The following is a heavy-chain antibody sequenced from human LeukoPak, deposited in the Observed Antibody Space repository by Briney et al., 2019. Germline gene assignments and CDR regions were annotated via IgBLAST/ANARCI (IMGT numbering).Heavy chain of an antibody. D-gene: IGHD2-15*01. V-gene: IGHV3-66*01. Sequence: GGSLRLSCAASGFTVSSNYMSWVRQAPGKGLEWVSVIYSGGSTYYADSVKGRFAISRDNSKNTLYLQMNSLRAEDTAVYYCARDGVVAATKSDYWGQGTLVTVSS. CDR1: GFTVSSNY. J-gene: IGHJ4*02. CDR2: IYSGGST. CDR3: ARDGVVAATKSDY.